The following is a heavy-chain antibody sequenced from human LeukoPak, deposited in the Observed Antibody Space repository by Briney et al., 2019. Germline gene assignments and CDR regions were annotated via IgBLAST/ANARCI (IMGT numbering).Heavy chain of an antibody. CDR3: AMSTSAGIVVVVAARTVD. J-gene: IGHJ4*02. Sequence: ASVKVSCKASGYTFTGYYMHWVRQAPGQGLEWMGRINPNSGGTNYAQKFQGRVTMTRDTSISTAYMELSRLRSDDTAVYYCAMSTSAGIVVVVAARTVDWGQGTLVTVSS. CDR2: INPNSGGT. V-gene: IGHV1-2*06. D-gene: IGHD2-15*01. CDR1: GYTFTGYY.